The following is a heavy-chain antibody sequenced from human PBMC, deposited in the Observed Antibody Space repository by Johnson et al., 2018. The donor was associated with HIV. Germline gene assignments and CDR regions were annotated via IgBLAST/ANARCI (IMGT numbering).Heavy chain of an antibody. Sequence: QVQLVESGGGVVQPGGSLRLSCAASGFTFSTYGMHWVRQAPGKGLEWVAFIRHDGSNKYYADSVKGRFTISRDNSKNMLFLQMNSLIAEDTAMFYCAKYNWNHDAFDIWGQGTKVTVSS. CDR3: AKYNWNHDAFDI. J-gene: IGHJ3*02. CDR2: IRHDGSNK. V-gene: IGHV3-30*02. D-gene: IGHD1-20*01. CDR1: GFTFSTYG.